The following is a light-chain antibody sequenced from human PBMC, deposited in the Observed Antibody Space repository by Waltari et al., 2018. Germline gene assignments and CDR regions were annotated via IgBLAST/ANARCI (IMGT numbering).Light chain of an antibody. CDR3: ATWDDSLNGV. Sequence: QSVLTQPPSASGTPGQRVTISCSGSTSNIGSNAVNWYQQLPGTAPKLLIYTNNHRPSGVPDRCSGSKSGTSASLAISGLQSVDEADYYCATWDDSLNGVFGGGTKLTVL. V-gene: IGLV1-44*01. J-gene: IGLJ3*02. CDR1: TSNIGSNA. CDR2: TNN.